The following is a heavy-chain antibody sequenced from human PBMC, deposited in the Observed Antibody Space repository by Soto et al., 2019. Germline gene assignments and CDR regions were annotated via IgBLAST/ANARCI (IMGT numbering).Heavy chain of an antibody. CDR2: IYHNGRT. V-gene: IGHV4-39*01. J-gene: IGHJ5*02. Sequence: SETLSLTCSVSGASVTGTTYYWGWIRQSPGKGLEWIGNIYHNGRTDYNPSLKNRVAISIDASKTQFSLRLTSVTAADTAMYYCVSQVTGARRFNWFDPWGQGTLVTVS. D-gene: IGHD2-21*02. CDR1: GASVTGTTYY. CDR3: VSQVTGARRFNWFDP.